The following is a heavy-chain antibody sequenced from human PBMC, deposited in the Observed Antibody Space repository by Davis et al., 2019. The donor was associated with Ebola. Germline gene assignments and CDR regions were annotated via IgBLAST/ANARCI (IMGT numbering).Heavy chain of an antibody. CDR3: AKDYYDSSGYYYDAFDI. D-gene: IGHD3-22*01. CDR2: ISGSGGST. V-gene: IGHV3-23*01. Sequence: GESLKISCAASGFTFSSYAMSWVRQAPGKGLDGVSAISGSGGSTYYADSVKGRFTISRDNSKNTLYLQMNSLRAEDTAVYYCAKDYYDSSGYYYDAFDIWGQGTMVTVSS. J-gene: IGHJ3*02. CDR1: GFTFSSYA.